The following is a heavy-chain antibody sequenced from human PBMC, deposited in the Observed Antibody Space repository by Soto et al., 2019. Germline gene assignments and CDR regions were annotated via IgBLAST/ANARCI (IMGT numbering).Heavy chain of an antibody. J-gene: IGHJ4*02. V-gene: IGHV5-51*01. CDR2: IYPGDSDI. CDR1: GYSFTSYK. CDR3: ARHATYYDILSGYYFDY. D-gene: IGHD3-9*01. Sequence: PGESLKISCKGSGYSFTSYKIAWVRQTPGKGLEWMGIIYPGDSDIRYSPSFQGQVTISADKSTSTAYLQWSSLKASDTAMYYCARHATYYDILSGYYFDYWGQGTLVTVSS.